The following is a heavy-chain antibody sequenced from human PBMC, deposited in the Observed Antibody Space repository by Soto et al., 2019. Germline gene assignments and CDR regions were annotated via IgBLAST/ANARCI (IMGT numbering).Heavy chain of an antibody. CDR2: ISGSGGST. CDR3: AKAIELELAAFDI. Sequence: GGSLRLSCAASGFSFSSYAMSWVRQAPGKGLEWVSAISGSGGSTYYADSVKGRFTISRDNSKNTLYLQMNSLRAEDTAVYYCAKAIELELAAFDIWGQGTMVTVSS. V-gene: IGHV3-23*01. D-gene: IGHD1-7*01. J-gene: IGHJ3*02. CDR1: GFSFSSYA.